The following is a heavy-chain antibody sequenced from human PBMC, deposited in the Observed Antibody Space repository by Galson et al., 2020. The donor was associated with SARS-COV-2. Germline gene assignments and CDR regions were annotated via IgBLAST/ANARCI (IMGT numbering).Heavy chain of an antibody. CDR3: ASAITMVRGVIPVRPRVAFDI. V-gene: IGHV3-7*01. CDR1: GFTFSSYW. D-gene: IGHD3-10*01. Sequence: GESLKISCAASGFTFSSYWMSWVRQAPGKGLEWVANIKQDGSEKYYVDSVKGRFTISRDNAKNSLYLQMNSLRAEDTAVYYCASAITMVRGVIPVRPRVAFDIWGQGTMVTVSS. CDR2: IKQDGSEK. J-gene: IGHJ3*02.